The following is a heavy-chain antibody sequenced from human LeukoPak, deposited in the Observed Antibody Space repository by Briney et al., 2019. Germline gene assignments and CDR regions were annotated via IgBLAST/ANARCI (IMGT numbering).Heavy chain of an antibody. J-gene: IGHJ4*02. V-gene: IGHV3-23*01. CDR2: ISGSGGAT. CDR1: GFTFSNYA. Sequence: GGSLRLSCAASGFTFSNYAMSWVRQAPGKGLEWVSGISGSGGATYYADSVKGRFTISRDNTKNTLYLQMDSLRAEDTAVYYCATVFVGTTVAGVFDYWGQGTLVPVSS. D-gene: IGHD6-19*01. CDR3: ATVFVGTTVAGVFDY.